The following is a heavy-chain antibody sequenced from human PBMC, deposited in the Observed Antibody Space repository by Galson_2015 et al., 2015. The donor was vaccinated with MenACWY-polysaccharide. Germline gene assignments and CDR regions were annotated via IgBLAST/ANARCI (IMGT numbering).Heavy chain of an antibody. J-gene: IGHJ4*02. D-gene: IGHD6-19*01. CDR3: ARGREKKQLPFDY. Sequence: ETLSLTCAVYGGSFSGHYWSWIRPSPGRGLEWIGEIHHRTGTDYNASLKSRVTISEDTSKNQFSLHLKSVTAADTAVYFCARGREKKQLPFDYWGPGILVTVSS. CDR2: IHHRTGT. V-gene: IGHV4-34*01. CDR1: GGSFSGHY.